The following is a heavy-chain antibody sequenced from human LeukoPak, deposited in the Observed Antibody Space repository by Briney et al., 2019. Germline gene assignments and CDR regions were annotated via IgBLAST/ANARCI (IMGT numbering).Heavy chain of an antibody. D-gene: IGHD5-12*01. J-gene: IGHJ4*02. CDR3: AKRGSGRYFDY. CDR1: QFTFSNYD. V-gene: IGHV3-23*03. Sequence: RPGGSLRLSCAVSQFTFSNYDMSWVRQAPGRGLEWVSVVNSGSSSTSYADSVKGRFTISRDNSENTVYLQMNSLRAEDTAVYYCAKRGSGRYFDYWGQGTLVTVSS. CDR2: VNSGSSST.